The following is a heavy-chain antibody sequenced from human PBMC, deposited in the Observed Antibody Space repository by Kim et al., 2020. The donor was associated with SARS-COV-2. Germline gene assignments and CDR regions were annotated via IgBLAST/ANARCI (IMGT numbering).Heavy chain of an antibody. Sequence: RSSPSCQGQVTISADKSISTAYLQWSSLKASDTAMYYCARTQLVLAFDIWGQGTMVTVSS. D-gene: IGHD6-6*01. J-gene: IGHJ3*02. V-gene: IGHV5-51*01. CDR3: ARTQLVLAFDI.